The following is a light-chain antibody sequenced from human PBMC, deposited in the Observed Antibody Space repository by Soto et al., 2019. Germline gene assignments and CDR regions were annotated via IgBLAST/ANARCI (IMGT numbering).Light chain of an antibody. V-gene: IGLV2-11*01. CDR3: CSYAGSYPLYV. J-gene: IGLJ1*01. CDR1: SSDVGGYNY. Sequence: QSVLTQPRSVSGSPGQSVTISCTGTSSDVGGYNYVSWYQQHPGKAPKLMIYDVSKRPSGVPDRFSGSNSGNTASLTISGLQAEDEADYYCCSYAGSYPLYVFGTGTKVTVL. CDR2: DVS.